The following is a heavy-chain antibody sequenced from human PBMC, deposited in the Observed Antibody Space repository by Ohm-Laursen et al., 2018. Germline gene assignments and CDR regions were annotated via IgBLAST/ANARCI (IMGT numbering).Heavy chain of an antibody. J-gene: IGHJ4*02. CDR1: GGSISRYY. D-gene: IGHD5-12*01. V-gene: IGHV4-4*07. Sequence: GTLSLTCTVSGGSISRYYWSWIRQPAGMGLGWIGRIYSSGSTNYNPSLRSRVTMSIDTSKNQFSLKLSSVTAADTAVYYCAREKTGGYASAYDCWGRGTLVTVSS. CDR2: IYSSGST. CDR3: AREKTGGYASAYDC.